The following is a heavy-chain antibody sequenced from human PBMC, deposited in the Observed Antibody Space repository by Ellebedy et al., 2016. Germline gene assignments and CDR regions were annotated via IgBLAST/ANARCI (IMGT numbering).Heavy chain of an antibody. CDR1: GFTFRTYA. V-gene: IGHV3-53*01. CDR3: ARRADY. CDR2: IYSGGST. J-gene: IGHJ4*02. Sequence: GGSLRLSXGGSGFTFRTYAMSWVRQAPGKGLEWVSVIYSGGSTYYADSVKGRFTISRDNSKNTLYLQMNSLRAEDTAVYYCARRADYWGQGTLVTVSS.